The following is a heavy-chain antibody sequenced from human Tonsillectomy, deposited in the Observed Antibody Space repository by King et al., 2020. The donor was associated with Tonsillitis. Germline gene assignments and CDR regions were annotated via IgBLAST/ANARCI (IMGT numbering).Heavy chain of an antibody. CDR3: ARTRYYSVTRGHLLYYFDF. D-gene: IGHD3-10*02. CDR1: GFSLSNVRMG. Sequence: VTLKESGPVLVKPTETLTLTCTVSGFSLSNVRMGVTWIRQPPGKALEWLAHIFSNDEKAYSTSLKSRLTISRDTSKRQVFLTLTDVDPVDTATYFCARTRYYSVTRGHLLYYFDFWGQGTLVTVSS. CDR2: IFSNDEK. J-gene: IGHJ4*02. V-gene: IGHV2-26*01.